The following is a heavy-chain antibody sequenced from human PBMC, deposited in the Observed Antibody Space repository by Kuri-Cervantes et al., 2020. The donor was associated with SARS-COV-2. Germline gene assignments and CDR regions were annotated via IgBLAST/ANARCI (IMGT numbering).Heavy chain of an antibody. D-gene: IGHD3-3*01. CDR2: ISSSSSYI. V-gene: IGHV3-21*01. CDR3: AKDALGGGLDP. J-gene: IGHJ5*02. CDR1: GFTFSSYS. Sequence: GGSLRLSCAASGFTFSSYSMNWVRQAPGKGLEWVSSISSSSSYIYYADSVKGRFTISRDNAKNSLYLQMNSLRAEDTAVYYCAKDALGGGLDPWGQGTLVTVSS.